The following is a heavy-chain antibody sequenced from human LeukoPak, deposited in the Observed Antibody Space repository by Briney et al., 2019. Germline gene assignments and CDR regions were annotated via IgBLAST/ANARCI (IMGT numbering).Heavy chain of an antibody. D-gene: IGHD6-6*01. CDR3: ATHSSSYFDY. J-gene: IGHJ4*02. CDR1: RFTLTSYG. CDR2: IWYDGSNK. Sequence: VGSLRLSCAPPRFTLTSYGTLTVGPAPRPRLQWVAVIWYDGSNKYNADSVKGRFTISRDNSKNTLYLQMNSLRAEDTAVYYCATHSSSYFDYWGQGTLVTVSS. V-gene: IGHV3-33*01.